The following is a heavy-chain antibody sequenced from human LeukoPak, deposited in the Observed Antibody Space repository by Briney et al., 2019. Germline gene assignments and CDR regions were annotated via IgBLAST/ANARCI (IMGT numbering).Heavy chain of an antibody. D-gene: IGHD3-22*01. CDR2: IWFDGSNK. CDR1: GFTFSYYG. J-gene: IGHJ4*02. V-gene: IGHV3-33*01. Sequence: GGSLRLSCAASGFTFSYYGMHWVRQAPGKGLEWVAVIWFDGSNKYYADSVKGRFSISRDNSKNTLYLQMNSLRAEDTAVYYCARASYYYDSSGYYDIVYWGQGTLVTVSS. CDR3: ARASYYYDSSGYYDIVY.